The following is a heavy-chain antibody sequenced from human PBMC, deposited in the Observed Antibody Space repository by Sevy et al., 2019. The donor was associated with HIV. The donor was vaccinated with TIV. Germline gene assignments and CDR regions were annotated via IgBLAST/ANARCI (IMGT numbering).Heavy chain of an antibody. CDR3: ARVDILTGYSPLWY. V-gene: IGHV3-7*03. J-gene: IGHJ4*02. CDR1: GFTFSSYW. Sequence: GGSLSLSCAASGFTFSSYWMSWVRQAPGKGLEWVDNIKQDGSEKYYVDSVKGRFTISRDNAKNSLYLQMNSLRAEDTAVYYCARVDILTGYSPLWYWGQGTLVTVSS. D-gene: IGHD3-9*01. CDR2: IKQDGSEK.